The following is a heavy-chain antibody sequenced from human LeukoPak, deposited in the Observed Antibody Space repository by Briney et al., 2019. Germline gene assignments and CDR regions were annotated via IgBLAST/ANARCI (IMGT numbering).Heavy chain of an antibody. V-gene: IGHV4-61*02. D-gene: IGHD4-17*01. CDR1: DDSISSGSYY. CDR2: IYVTGTT. Sequence: SQTLSLTCTVSDDSISSGSYYWSWSRQPAGKGLEWIGRIYVTGTTNYNLSLKSRVTISINTSKMQFSLKLRSVTVEDTGVYYCARARLPYGPYFDSWGQGTLVTVSS. CDR3: ARARLPYGPYFDS. J-gene: IGHJ4*02.